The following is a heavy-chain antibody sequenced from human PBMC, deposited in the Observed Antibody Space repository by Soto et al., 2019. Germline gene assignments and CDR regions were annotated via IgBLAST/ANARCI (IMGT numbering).Heavy chain of an antibody. J-gene: IGHJ4*02. Sequence: SETLSLTCSVSGGSISSDKYYWSWVRHPPGKGLEWIGYIYYSGSTYYNPSLKSRLTISVDTSKNQFSLKLSSVTAADTAVYYCARYYFDSSGPSAALDYWGQGTLVTVSS. D-gene: IGHD3-22*01. CDR3: ARYYFDSSGPSAALDY. CDR1: GGSISSDKYY. V-gene: IGHV4-30-4*01. CDR2: IYYSGST.